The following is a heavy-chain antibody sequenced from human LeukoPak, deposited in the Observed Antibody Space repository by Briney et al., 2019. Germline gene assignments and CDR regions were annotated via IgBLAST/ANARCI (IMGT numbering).Heavy chain of an antibody. V-gene: IGHV3-30*18. CDR2: ISYDGSNK. CDR1: GFTFSSYG. CDR3: AKDLYYYDSSGYYIPGNSDYYYYYGMDV. Sequence: GRSLRPSCAASGFTFSSYGMHWVRQAPGKGLEWVAVISYDGSNKYYADSVKGRFTISRDNSKNTLYLQMNSLRAEDTAVYYCAKDLYYYDSSGYYIPGNSDYYYYYGMDVWGQGTTVTVSS. D-gene: IGHD3-22*01. J-gene: IGHJ6*02.